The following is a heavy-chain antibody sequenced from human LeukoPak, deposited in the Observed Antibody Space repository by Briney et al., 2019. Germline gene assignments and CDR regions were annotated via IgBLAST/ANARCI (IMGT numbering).Heavy chain of an antibody. D-gene: IGHD3-22*01. J-gene: IGHJ4*02. CDR2: IYYSGST. CDR3: AITITMIAPTEY. V-gene: IGHV4-39*01. Sequence: SETLSLTCTVSGGSISSSSYYWGWIRQPPGKGLEWIGSIYYSGSTYYNPSLKSRVTISVDTSKNQFSLKLSSVTAADTAVYYCAITITMIAPTEYWGQGTLVTVSS. CDR1: GGSISSSSYY.